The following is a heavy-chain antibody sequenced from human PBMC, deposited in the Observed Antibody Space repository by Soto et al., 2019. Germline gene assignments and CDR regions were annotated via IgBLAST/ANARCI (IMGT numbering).Heavy chain of an antibody. CDR1: GFTVSSVY. CDR2: ITSGGST. Sequence: EVQLVESGGGLVQPGGSLRLSCAASGFTVSSVYMTWVRQAPGKGLEWVSVITSGGSTYYADSVRGRFTISRDNSKNTLYLQMNSLTAEDTAVYYCARDILGGAYDFWHGGQGTLVTVSS. D-gene: IGHD3-3*01. CDR3: ARDILGGAYDFWH. V-gene: IGHV3-66*01. J-gene: IGHJ4*02.